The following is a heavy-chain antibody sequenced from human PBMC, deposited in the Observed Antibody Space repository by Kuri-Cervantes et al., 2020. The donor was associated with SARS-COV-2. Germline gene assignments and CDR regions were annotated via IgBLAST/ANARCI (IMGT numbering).Heavy chain of an antibody. V-gene: IGHV3-21*01. Sequence: GESLKISFAASGFTFSSYSMNWVRQAPGKGLEWVSSISSTSSYIYYSDSVKGSFTISRDNAKDSLYLQMNSLRAEDTAVYYCARQGAVYWGQGTQVTVSS. D-gene: IGHD4/OR15-4a*01. CDR2: ISSTSSYI. CDR1: GFTFSSYS. CDR3: ARQGAVY. J-gene: IGHJ4*02.